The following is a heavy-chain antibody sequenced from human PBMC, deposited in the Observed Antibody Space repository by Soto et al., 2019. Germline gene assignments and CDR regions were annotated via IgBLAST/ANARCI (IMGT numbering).Heavy chain of an antibody. D-gene: IGHD3-10*01. Sequence: QLQLQESGSGLVNPSQTLSLTCAVSGASISSGGYSWSWLRQPPGKGLEWIGYIFHSGGTYYNPSLESRVTXSIARSXNQFSLKLTSLTAADTAVYYCARVRQDYFGSGSLDYWGQGTLVTVSS. CDR1: GASISSGGYS. CDR3: ARVRQDYFGSGSLDY. J-gene: IGHJ4*02. V-gene: IGHV4-30-2*01. CDR2: IFHSGGT.